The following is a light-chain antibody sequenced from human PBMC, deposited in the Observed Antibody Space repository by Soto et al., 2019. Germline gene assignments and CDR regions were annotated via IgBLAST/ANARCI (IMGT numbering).Light chain of an antibody. Sequence: QTVLTQPPSASETPGQRVTISCSGSRSNIGSYTVNWYQQLPGTAPKLLIYSNNQRPSGVPDRFSGSKSGTSASLAISGLQSEDEADYYCAAWDDSLNGRWVFGGGTKLTVL. CDR2: SNN. CDR3: AAWDDSLNGRWV. V-gene: IGLV1-44*01. CDR1: RSNIGSYT. J-gene: IGLJ3*02.